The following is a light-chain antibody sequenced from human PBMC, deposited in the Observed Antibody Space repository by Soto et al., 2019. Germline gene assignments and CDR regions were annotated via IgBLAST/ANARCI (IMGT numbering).Light chain of an antibody. Sequence: EIVLTQSPGTLSLSPGERATLSCRASQRVSSSYLAWYQQKPGQAPRLLIYDASSRATGIPDRFSGSGSGTDFTLTISRLEPEDFAVYYCQQYSSSPRTFGQGTKVDIK. CDR1: QRVSSSY. CDR3: QQYSSSPRT. J-gene: IGKJ1*01. V-gene: IGKV3-20*01. CDR2: DAS.